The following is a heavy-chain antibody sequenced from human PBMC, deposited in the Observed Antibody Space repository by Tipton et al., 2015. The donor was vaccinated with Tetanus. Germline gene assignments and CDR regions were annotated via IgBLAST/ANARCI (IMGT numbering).Heavy chain of an antibody. J-gene: IGHJ4*02. CDR2: IWYDGSNK. CDR3: ARGSSGWYLSVNY. V-gene: IGHV3-33*01. Sequence: SLRLSCAASGFTFSSYGMHWVRQAPGKGLEWVAVIWYDGSNKYYADSVKGRFTISRDNSKNTLYLQMNSLRAEDTAVYYCARGSSGWYLSVNYWGQGTLVTASS. CDR1: GFTFSSYG. D-gene: IGHD6-19*01.